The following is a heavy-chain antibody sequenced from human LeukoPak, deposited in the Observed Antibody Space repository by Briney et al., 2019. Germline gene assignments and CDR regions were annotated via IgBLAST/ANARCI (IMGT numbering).Heavy chain of an antibody. Sequence: GGSLRLSCAASGFTLSSYSMNWVRQAPGKGLEWVSSISSSSSYIYYADSVKGRFTISRDNAKNSLYLQMNSLRAEDTAVYYCARGKGRATIFYYYYGMDVWGQGTTVTVSS. J-gene: IGHJ6*02. CDR1: GFTLSSYS. D-gene: IGHD5-12*01. CDR2: ISSSSSYI. CDR3: ARGKGRATIFYYYYGMDV. V-gene: IGHV3-21*01.